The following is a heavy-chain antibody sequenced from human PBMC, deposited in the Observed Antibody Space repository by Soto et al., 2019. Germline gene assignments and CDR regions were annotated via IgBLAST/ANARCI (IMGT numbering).Heavy chain of an antibody. D-gene: IGHD1-7*01. CDR1: GYTFTDYY. V-gene: IGHV1-2*02. CDR2: INPNSGGT. CDR3: ARKLELRGSYYYYYDMDV. Sequence: GASVKVSCKASGYTFTDYYMHWVRQAPGQGLEWMGWINPNSGGTNYAQKFQGRVTMTRDTSISTAYMELSRLRSDDTAVYYCARKLELRGSYYYYYDMDVWGQGTTGTVSS. J-gene: IGHJ6*02.